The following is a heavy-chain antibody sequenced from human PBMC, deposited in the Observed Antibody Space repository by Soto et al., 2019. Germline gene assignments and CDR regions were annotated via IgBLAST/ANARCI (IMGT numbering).Heavy chain of an antibody. CDR1: GGTFSSYA. Sequence: QVQLVQSGAEVKKPGSSVKVSCKASGGTFSSYAISWVRQAPGQGLEWMGGIIPIFGTANYAQKFQGRVTITADESTSTAYMELSSLRSEDTAVYYCASRSGYDRSYYYYYSMDVWGQGTTVTVSS. D-gene: IGHD5-12*01. CDR2: IIPIFGTA. V-gene: IGHV1-69*01. CDR3: ASRSGYDRSYYYYYSMDV. J-gene: IGHJ6*02.